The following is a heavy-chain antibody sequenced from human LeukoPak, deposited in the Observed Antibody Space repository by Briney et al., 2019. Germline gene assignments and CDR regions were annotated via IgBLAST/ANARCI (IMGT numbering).Heavy chain of an antibody. CDR2: INPNSGDT. J-gene: IGHJ4*02. Sequence: GASVKVSCKASGYTFTGHYMHWVRQAPGQGLEWMGWINPNSGDTHYAQKFQGRVTMTRDTSINTAYMELSRLRSDDTAVYYCARDQAFVYCSGGTCYDDYWGQGSLVTVSS. V-gene: IGHV1-2*02. CDR1: GYTFTGHY. D-gene: IGHD2-15*01. CDR3: ARDQAFVYCSGGTCYDDY.